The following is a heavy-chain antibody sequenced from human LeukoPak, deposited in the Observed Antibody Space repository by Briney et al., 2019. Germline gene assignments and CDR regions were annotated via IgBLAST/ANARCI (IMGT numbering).Heavy chain of an antibody. V-gene: IGHV4-34*01. CDR1: GGSFSGYY. CDR2: INHSGST. J-gene: IGHJ6*02. Sequence: PSDTLSLTCAVYGGSFSGYYWSWIPQPPGKGLESIGEINHSGSTNYNPSLRSQGTISVDTSKNQFSLKLSSVTAADTAVYYCARVYRSRHGYNAFYYYYGMDVWGQGTTVTVSS. D-gene: IGHD5-24*01. CDR3: ARVYRSRHGYNAFYYYYGMDV.